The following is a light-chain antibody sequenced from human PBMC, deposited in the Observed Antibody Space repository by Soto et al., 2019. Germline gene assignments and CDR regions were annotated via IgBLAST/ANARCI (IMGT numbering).Light chain of an antibody. Sequence: QSSRPQPASVSGTPGHSITISCTGTSSDVGGYNFVSWFQQHPGKAPKLMIFEVTSRPSGVSNRFSGSKSGNTASLTISGLQPEEEADYYCSPYTTRSTIVFGTGTKVTVL. V-gene: IGLV2-14*03. CDR3: SPYTTRSTIV. J-gene: IGLJ1*01. CDR1: SSDVGGYNF. CDR2: EVT.